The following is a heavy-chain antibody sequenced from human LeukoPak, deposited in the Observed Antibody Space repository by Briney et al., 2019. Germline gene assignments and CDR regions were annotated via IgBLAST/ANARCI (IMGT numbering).Heavy chain of an antibody. CDR2: IDWDDDK. D-gene: IGHD3-22*01. J-gene: IGHJ3*02. V-gene: IGHV2-70*11. CDR3: ARMPIVDYYYDSSGYSVGAFDI. CDR1: GFSLSTSGMC. Sequence: SGPTLVKPTQTLTLTCTFSGFSLSTSGMCVSWIRQPPGKALEWLARIDWDDDKYYSTSLKTRLTISKDTSKNQVVLTMTNMDPVDTATYYCARMPIVDYYYDSSGYSVGAFDIWGQGTMVTVSS.